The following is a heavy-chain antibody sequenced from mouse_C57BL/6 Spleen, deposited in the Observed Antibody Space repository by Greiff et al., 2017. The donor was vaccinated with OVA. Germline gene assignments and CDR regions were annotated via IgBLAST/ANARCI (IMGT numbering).Heavy chain of an antibody. CDR3: ARPYYSNYGRFAY. D-gene: IGHD2-5*01. CDR1: GYTFTRYG. V-gene: IGHV1-81*01. Sequence: VKLQESGAELARPGASVKLSCKASGYTFTRYGISWVKQRTGQGLEWIGEIYPRSGNTYYNEKFKGKATLPADKSSSTAYMELRSLTSEDSAVYFCARPYYSNYGRFAYWGQGTLVTVSA. CDR2: IYPRSGNT. J-gene: IGHJ3*01.